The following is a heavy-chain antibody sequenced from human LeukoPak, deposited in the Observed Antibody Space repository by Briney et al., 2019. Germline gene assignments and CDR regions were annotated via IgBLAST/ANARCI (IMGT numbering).Heavy chain of an antibody. V-gene: IGHV4-30-2*01. CDR2: IYHSGST. J-gene: IGHJ4*02. CDR3: ARGTAMVPLDY. CDR1: GGSISSGGYS. D-gene: IGHD5-18*01. Sequence: SKTLSLTCAVSGGSISSGGYSWSWIRQPPGKGLEWIGYIYHSGSTYYNPSLKSRVTISVDRSKNQFSLKLSSVTAADTAVYYCARGTAMVPLDYWGQGTLVTVSS.